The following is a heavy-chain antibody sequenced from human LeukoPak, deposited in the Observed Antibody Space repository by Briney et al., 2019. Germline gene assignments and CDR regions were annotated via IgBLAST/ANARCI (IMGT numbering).Heavy chain of an antibody. Sequence: PSETLSLTCTVSGGSISSGDYYWSWIRQPPGKGLEWIGYIYDSGNTNYNPSLKTRVTISVDTSKNQLSLNLSSVTAADTAVYYCARETKLMGYCSGLGFNYWGQGTLVTVSS. CDR2: IYDSGNT. V-gene: IGHV4-61*08. CDR1: GGSISSGDYY. CDR3: ARETKLMGYCSGLGFNY. D-gene: IGHD6-19*01. J-gene: IGHJ4*02.